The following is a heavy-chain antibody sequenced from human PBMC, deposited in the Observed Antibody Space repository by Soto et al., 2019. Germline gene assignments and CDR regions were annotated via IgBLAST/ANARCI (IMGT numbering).Heavy chain of an antibody. J-gene: IGHJ4*02. D-gene: IGHD1-26*01. Sequence: SETLSLTCTVSGGSISSSSYYWGWIRQPPGKGLEWIGSIYYSGSTYYNPSLKSRVTISVDTSKNQFSLRLSSVTAADMAVYYCARVYSGSYSDYWGQGALVTVSS. CDR2: IYYSGST. CDR3: ARVYSGSYSDY. V-gene: IGHV4-39*07. CDR1: GGSISSSSYY.